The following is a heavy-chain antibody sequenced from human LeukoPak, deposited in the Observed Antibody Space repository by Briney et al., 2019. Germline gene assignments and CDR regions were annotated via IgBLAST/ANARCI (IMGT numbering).Heavy chain of an antibody. CDR3: TRGAGWLIDY. D-gene: IGHD3-16*01. J-gene: IGHJ4*02. CDR1: GDSISSYY. Sequence: ETLSLTCTVSGDSISSYYWSWIRQPAGKGLEWIGRIYTSGSSNYNPSLKSRVTMSVDTSKNQFSLKLNSLTTADTAVYYCTRGAGWLIDYWGQGILVTVSS. CDR2: IYTSGSS. V-gene: IGHV4-4*07.